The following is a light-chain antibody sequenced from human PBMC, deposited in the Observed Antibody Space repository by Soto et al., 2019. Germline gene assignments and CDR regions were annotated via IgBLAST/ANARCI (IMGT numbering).Light chain of an antibody. Sequence: DIQMTQSPSSPSASVGDTVTITCRASESISIWLAWYQQKPGKAPNLLINKASSLQSEVPSRFSGSGSGTEFTLTITSLQPDDFGVYYCQQYKSSSTFGQGTKVDNK. V-gene: IGKV1-5*03. CDR3: QQYKSSST. CDR1: ESISIW. J-gene: IGKJ1*01. CDR2: KAS.